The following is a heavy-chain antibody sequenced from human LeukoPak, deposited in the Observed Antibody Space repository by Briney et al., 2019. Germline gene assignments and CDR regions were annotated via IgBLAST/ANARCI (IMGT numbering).Heavy chain of an antibody. Sequence: SETLSLTCAVYGGSFSDYYWSWIRQPPGKGLEWVGEINHSGSTNYNPSLKSRVTISVDTSKNQFSLKLSSVTAADTAVYYCAQGHDYGDYLNWFDPWGQGTLVTVSS. V-gene: IGHV4-34*01. CDR2: INHSGST. CDR1: GGSFSDYY. J-gene: IGHJ5*02. D-gene: IGHD4-17*01. CDR3: AQGHDYGDYLNWFDP.